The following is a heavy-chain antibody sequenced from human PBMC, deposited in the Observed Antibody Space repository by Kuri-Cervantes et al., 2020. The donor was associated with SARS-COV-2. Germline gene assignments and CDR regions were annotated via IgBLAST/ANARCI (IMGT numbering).Heavy chain of an antibody. CDR1: GYTFTSYY. V-gene: IGHV1-46*01. CDR2: INPSGGST. CDR3: ARDPTPYYDFWSGSYYFDY. J-gene: IGHJ4*02. D-gene: IGHD3-3*01. Sequence: ASVKVSCKASGYTFTSYYMHWVRQAPGQGLEWMGIINPSGGSTSYAQKFQGRVTMTRDTSTSTVYMGLSSLRSEDTAVYYCARDPTPYYDFWSGSYYFDYWGQGTLVTVSS.